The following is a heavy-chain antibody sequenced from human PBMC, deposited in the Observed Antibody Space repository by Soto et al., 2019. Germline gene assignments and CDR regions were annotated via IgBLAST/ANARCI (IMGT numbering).Heavy chain of an antibody. CDR2: IYYSGST. CDR1: GGSISSGGYY. Sequence: SETLSLTCTVSGGSISSGGYYWSWIRQHPGKGLEWIGYIYYSGSTYYNPSLKSRVTISVDTSKNQFSLKLSSVTAADTAVYYCARRPRYSSSWLLYYGMDVWDQGTTVTSP. CDR3: ARRPRYSSSWLLYYGMDV. D-gene: IGHD6-13*01. V-gene: IGHV4-31*03. J-gene: IGHJ6*02.